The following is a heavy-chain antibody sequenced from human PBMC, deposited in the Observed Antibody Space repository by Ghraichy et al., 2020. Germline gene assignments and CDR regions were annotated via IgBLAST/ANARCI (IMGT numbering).Heavy chain of an antibody. CDR3: AKEGYGNWFDP. J-gene: IGHJ5*02. CDR2: ISWNSGSI. V-gene: IGHV3-9*01. CDR1: GFTFDDYA. D-gene: IGHD5-18*01. Sequence: GGSLRLSCAASGFTFDDYAMHWVQQVPGKGLEWVSGISWNSGSIGYADSVKGRFTISRDNAKNSLYLQMNSLRAEDTALYYCAKEGYGNWFDPWGQGTLVTVSS.